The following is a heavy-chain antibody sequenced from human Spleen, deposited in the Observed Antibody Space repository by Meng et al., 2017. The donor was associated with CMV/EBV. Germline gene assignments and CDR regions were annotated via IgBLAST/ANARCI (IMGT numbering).Heavy chain of an antibody. V-gene: IGHV4-59*01. J-gene: IGHJ6*02. CDR2: VYYSGST. CDR1: GGSISSYY. CDR3: ARDRTGGDYGMDV. Sequence: SETLSLTCTVSGGSISSYYWSWIRQPPGKGLEWIGYVYYSGSTNYNPSLKIRVTISVDTSKNQFSLKLSSVTAADTAVYYCARDRTGGDYGMDVWGQGTTVTVSS. D-gene: IGHD3-10*01.